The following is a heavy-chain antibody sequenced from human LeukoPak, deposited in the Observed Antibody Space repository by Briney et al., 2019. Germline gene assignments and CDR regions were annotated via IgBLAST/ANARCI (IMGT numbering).Heavy chain of an antibody. V-gene: IGHV1-18*01. Sequence: ASVKVSCKASGYTFTSYGVSWVRQAPGQGLEWMGWISAYNGNTNYAQKLQSRVTMTTDTSTSTAYMELRSLRSDDTAVYYCARDRSPTYYYDSSGYHGSYFDYWGQGTLVTVSS. CDR1: GYTFTSYG. CDR3: ARDRSPTYYYDSSGYHGSYFDY. CDR2: ISAYNGNT. J-gene: IGHJ4*02. D-gene: IGHD3-22*01.